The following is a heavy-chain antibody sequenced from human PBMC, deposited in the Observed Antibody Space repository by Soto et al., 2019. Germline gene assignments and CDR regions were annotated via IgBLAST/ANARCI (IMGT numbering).Heavy chain of an antibody. Sequence: EVQLVESGGGLVLPGGSLRLSCAASGFTFSSLWMSWVRQAPGKGLEWVANIKPDGSDQYYVDSVMGIVTIYRDNDRNSLYLKMNSLRGDDTAVYYCTRAGGSYYFDFWGQGTLVTVS. CDR2: IKPDGSDQ. V-gene: IGHV3-7*01. J-gene: IGHJ4*02. CDR1: GFTFSSLW. CDR3: TRAGGSYYFDF. D-gene: IGHD3-10*01.